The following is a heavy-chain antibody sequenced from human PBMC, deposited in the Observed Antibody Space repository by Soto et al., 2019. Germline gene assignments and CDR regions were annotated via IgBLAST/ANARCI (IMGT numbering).Heavy chain of an antibody. Sequence: QVQLVESGGGVVQPGRSLRLSCAASGFTFSSYGMHWVRQAPGKGLEWVAVIWYDGSNKYYADSVKGRFTISRDNSKNTLYLQMNSLRAEDTAVYYCARDRGEQCLDANWFDPWGQGTLVTVSS. D-gene: IGHD6-19*01. CDR1: GFTFSSYG. V-gene: IGHV3-33*01. CDR2: IWYDGSNK. CDR3: ARDRGEQCLDANWFDP. J-gene: IGHJ5*02.